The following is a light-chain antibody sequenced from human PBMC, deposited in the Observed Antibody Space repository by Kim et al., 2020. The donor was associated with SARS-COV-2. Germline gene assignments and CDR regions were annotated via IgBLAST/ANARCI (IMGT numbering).Light chain of an antibody. Sequence: TLSASVGDRVTITCRASQSVSTWLAWYQQKPGKAPKLLIYKASTLESGVPSRFSGSGSGTEFTLTISSLQPDDFATYYCQHQWTFGQGTKVDIK. CDR2: KAS. V-gene: IGKV1-5*03. J-gene: IGKJ1*01. CDR1: QSVSTW. CDR3: QHQWT.